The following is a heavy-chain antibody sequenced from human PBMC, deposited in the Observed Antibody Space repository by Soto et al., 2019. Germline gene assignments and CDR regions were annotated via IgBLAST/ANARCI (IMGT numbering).Heavy chain of an antibody. CDR3: AATYYYGAGRAFDI. Sequence: ASVKVSCKASGFTFTSSAVQWVRRARGQRLEWIGWIVVGSGNTNYAQKFQERVTITRNMSTSTAYMELSSLRSEDTAVYYCAATYYYGAGRAFDIWGQGTMVTVSS. CDR2: IVVGSGNT. J-gene: IGHJ3*02. V-gene: IGHV1-58*01. D-gene: IGHD3-10*01. CDR1: GFTFTSSA.